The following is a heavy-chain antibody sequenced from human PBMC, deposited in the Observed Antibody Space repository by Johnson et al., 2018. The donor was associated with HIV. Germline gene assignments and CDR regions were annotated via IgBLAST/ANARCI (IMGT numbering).Heavy chain of an antibody. D-gene: IGHD5-18*01. CDR1: GFTFSSYG. J-gene: IGHJ3*01. CDR3: ARESTPWGADYVGYGLDV. V-gene: IGHV3-48*04. CDR2: ISSSGVTT. Sequence: VQLVESGGGVVQPGGSLRLSCAASGFTFSSYGMHWVRQAPGKGLEWVAHISSSGVTTYYADSVRGRFTISRDNAKKSLYLEMNSLRVDDTAVYYCARESTPWGADYVGYGLDVWGQGTMVAVSS.